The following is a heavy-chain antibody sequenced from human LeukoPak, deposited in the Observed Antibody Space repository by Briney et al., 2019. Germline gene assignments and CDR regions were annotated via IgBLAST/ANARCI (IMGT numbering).Heavy chain of an antibody. CDR3: VRGFAHVGHAFDI. CDR1: GFTFSSYA. D-gene: IGHD1-26*01. J-gene: IGHJ3*02. Sequence: GGSLRLSCAASGFTFSSYAMSWVRQAPGKGLEWVSAISGSGGSTYYADSVKGRFTISRDNSKNTVFLQMTTLRAEDTGVYYCVRGFAHVGHAFDIWGQGTMVTVSS. V-gene: IGHV3-23*01. CDR2: ISGSGGST.